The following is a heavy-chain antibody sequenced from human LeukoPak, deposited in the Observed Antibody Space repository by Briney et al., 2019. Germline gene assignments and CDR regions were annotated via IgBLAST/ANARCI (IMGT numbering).Heavy chain of an antibody. CDR2: ISSSSSYI. CDR1: GFTFSDYY. Sequence: GGSLRLSCAASGFTFSDYYMSWIRQAPGKGLEWVSSISSSSSYIYYADSVKGRFTISRDNAKNSLYLQMNSLRAEDTAVYYCARAENWKDAFDIWGQGTMVTVSS. CDR3: ARAENWKDAFDI. V-gene: IGHV3-11*06. J-gene: IGHJ3*02. D-gene: IGHD1-1*01.